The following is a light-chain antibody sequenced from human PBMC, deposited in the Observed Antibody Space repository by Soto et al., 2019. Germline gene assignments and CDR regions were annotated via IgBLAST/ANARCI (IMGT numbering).Light chain of an antibody. CDR2: TND. V-gene: IGLV1-44*01. CDR1: SSNIGSNT. J-gene: IGLJ2*01. Sequence: QAVVTQPPSASGTPGQRVTISCSGSSSNIGSNTVNWYQQLPGTAPKLLIYTNDQRPSGVPDRFSGSKSGTSASLAISGLRSEDEGDYYCAAWDDSLNGHVVFGGGTKLTVL. CDR3: AAWDDSLNGHVV.